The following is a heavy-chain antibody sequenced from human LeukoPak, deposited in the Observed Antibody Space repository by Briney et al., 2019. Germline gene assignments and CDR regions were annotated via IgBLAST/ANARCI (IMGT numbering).Heavy chain of an antibody. CDR1: GFTFSSYG. Sequence: PGGSLRLSCAASGFTFSSYGMHWVRQAPGKGLEWVANIKQDGSEKYYVDSVKGRFTISRDNAKNSLYLQMNSLRAEDTAVYYCARDGHGDYGFDYWGQGTLVTVSS. CDR2: IKQDGSEK. J-gene: IGHJ4*02. CDR3: ARDGHGDYGFDY. V-gene: IGHV3-7*03. D-gene: IGHD4-17*01.